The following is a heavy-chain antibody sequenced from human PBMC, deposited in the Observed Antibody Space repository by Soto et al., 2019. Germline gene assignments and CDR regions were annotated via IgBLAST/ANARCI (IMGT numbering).Heavy chain of an antibody. D-gene: IGHD1-1*01. V-gene: IGHV4-30-2*06. CDR3: ARDGTKTLRDWFDP. CDR2: IGHLETT. CDR1: GVAMTYGGYS. J-gene: IGHJ5*02. Sequence: SETLSLTCSVSGVAMTYGGYSWSWIRQSPEKGLEWLGYIGHLETTDYNPSLKSRVMMSVDTSKKQFSLKLRSVTAADTAVYYCARDGTKTLRDWFDPWGQGISVTVSS.